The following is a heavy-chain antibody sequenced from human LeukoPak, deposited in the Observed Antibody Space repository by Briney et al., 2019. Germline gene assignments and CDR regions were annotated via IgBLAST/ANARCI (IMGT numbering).Heavy chain of an antibody. Sequence: GESLQIFCQGSGYSFTSYWIGWVRQLPGKGLEWMGIIYPGDSDTRYSPSFQGQVTISADKSISTAYLQWSSLKASDPAMYYCARHGLRTGDDPNFDYWGQGTLVTVSS. J-gene: IGHJ4*02. CDR1: GYSFTSYW. V-gene: IGHV5-51*01. CDR3: ARHGLRTGDDPNFDY. CDR2: IYPGDSDT. D-gene: IGHD7-27*01.